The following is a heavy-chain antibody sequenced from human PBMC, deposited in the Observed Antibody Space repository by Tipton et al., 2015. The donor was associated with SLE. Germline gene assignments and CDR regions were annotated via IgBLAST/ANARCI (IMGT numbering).Heavy chain of an antibody. CDR1: GGSFSSYY. CDR2: INHSGST. CDR3: ARGVTYSSSSYYYYYYMDV. J-gene: IGHJ6*03. V-gene: IGHV4-34*01. D-gene: IGHD6-6*01. Sequence: TLSLTCAVYGGSFSSYYWSWIRQPPGKGLEWIGEINHSGSTNYNPSLKSRVTISVDTSKNQFSLKLSSVTAADTAVYYCARGVTYSSSSYYYYYYMDVWGKGTTVTVSS.